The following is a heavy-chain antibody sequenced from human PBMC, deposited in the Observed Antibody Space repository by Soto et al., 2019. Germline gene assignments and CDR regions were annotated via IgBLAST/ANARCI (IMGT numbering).Heavy chain of an antibody. Sequence: QVQLVQSGAEVKKPGSWVKVSCKASGGTFSIYTISWVRQAPGQGLEWMGGSANSAQKFQGSLTVTADESTSTVYVELSSLTSEDSAVYYFARERAPDIAWFDPWGQGTLVSVSS. J-gene: IGHJ5*02. CDR3: ARERAPDIAWFDP. D-gene: IGHD2-15*01. V-gene: IGHV1-69*01. CDR1: GGTFSIYT. CDR2: SA.